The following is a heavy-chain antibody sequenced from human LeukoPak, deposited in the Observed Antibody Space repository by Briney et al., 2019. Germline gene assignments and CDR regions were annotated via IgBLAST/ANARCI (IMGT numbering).Heavy chain of an antibody. D-gene: IGHD2-2*02. J-gene: IGHJ6*04. V-gene: IGHV3-48*03. CDR3: AREYCSSTTCYTALDV. Sequence: GGSLRLPCAASGFTFSSYEMNWVRQAPGKGLEWVSYISSSGSTIYYADSVKGRFTISRDNAKNSLYLQMNSLRAEDTAVYYCAREYCSSTTCYTALDVWGKGTTVTVSS. CDR2: ISSSGSTI. CDR1: GFTFSSYE.